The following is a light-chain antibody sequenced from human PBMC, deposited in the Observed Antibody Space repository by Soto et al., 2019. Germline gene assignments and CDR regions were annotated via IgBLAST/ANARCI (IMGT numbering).Light chain of an antibody. CDR1: SSDVGGYNY. Sequence: ALTQPASVSGSPGQSITISCTGTSSDVGGYNYVSWYQQHPGKAPKLMIYDVSNRPSGVSNRFSGSKSGNTASLTISGLQAEDEADYYCSSCTSSSTLDVVF. CDR2: DVS. CDR3: SSCTSSSTLDVV. V-gene: IGLV2-14*01. J-gene: IGLJ2*01.